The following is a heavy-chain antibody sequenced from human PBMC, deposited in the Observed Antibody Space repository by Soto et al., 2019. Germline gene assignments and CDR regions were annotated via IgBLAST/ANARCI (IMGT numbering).Heavy chain of an antibody. CDR3: TKQKGDSRTYNGMDV. D-gene: IGHD2-21*02. J-gene: IGHJ6*02. CDR2: AYYRSQWYY. V-gene: IGHV6-1*01. Sequence: QVQLQQSGPGLVKPSQTLSLTCAISGDSVSSNSAAWNWIRQSPSRGLEWLGRAYYRSQWYYDSAVSVRSRITVIPDTSKNQFSLQLSSVTPEDTGVYFCTKQKGDSRTYNGMDVWGQGTTVIVSS. CDR1: GDSVSSNSAA.